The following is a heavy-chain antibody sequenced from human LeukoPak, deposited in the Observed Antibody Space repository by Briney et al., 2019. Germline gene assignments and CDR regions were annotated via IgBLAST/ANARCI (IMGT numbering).Heavy chain of an antibody. J-gene: IGHJ6*03. CDR3: ARAAPSSWYWNYYYYMDV. V-gene: IGHV4-38-2*02. Sequence: SETLSLTCTVSGYSISSGYYWGWIRQPPGKGLEWIGNIFHSGSTYYNPSLKSRVTISVDTSKNQFSLKLSSVTAADTAVYYCARAAPSSWYWNYYYYMDVWGKGTTVTISS. CDR2: IFHSGST. CDR1: GYSISSGYY. D-gene: IGHD6-13*01.